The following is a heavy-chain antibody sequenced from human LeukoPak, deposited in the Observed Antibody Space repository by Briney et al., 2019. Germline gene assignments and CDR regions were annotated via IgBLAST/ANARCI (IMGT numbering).Heavy chain of an antibody. CDR2: ISGSGGST. V-gene: IGHV3-23*01. CDR3: AISGNYYHGMDV. J-gene: IGHJ6*01. Sequence: PGGSLRLSCAASGFTFTSYAMSWVRQAPGKGLEWVSAISGSGGSTYYADSVKGRFTISRDNFKNTLYLQMNSLRAEDTAIYYCAISGNYYHGMDVWGQRTTVSVSS. CDR1: GFTFTSYA.